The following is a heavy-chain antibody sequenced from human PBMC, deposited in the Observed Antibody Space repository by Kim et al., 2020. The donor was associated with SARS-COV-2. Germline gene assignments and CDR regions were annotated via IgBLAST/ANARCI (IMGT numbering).Heavy chain of an antibody. V-gene: IGHV3-30*18. D-gene: IGHD3-22*01. CDR1: GFTFSSYG. J-gene: IGHJ6*02. CDR3: AKGGSGYDDYYYYGMDV. CDR2: ISYDGSNK. Sequence: GGSLRLSCAASGFTFSSYGMHWVRQAPGKGLEWVAVISYDGSNKYYADSVKGRFTISRDNSKNTLYLQMNSLRAEDTAVYYCAKGGSGYDDYYYYGMDVWGQGTTVTVSS.